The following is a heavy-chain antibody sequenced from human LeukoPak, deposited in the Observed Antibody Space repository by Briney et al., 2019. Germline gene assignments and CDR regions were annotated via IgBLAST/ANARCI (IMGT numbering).Heavy chain of an antibody. Sequence: SETLSLTCAVYGGSFSGYYWSWIRQPPGKGLEWIGEINHSGGTNYNPPLKSRVTISVDTSKNQFSLQLSSVTAADTAVYYGARGRKRITMVRGVTLGRFDPWGQGTLVTVSS. CDR2: INHSGGT. V-gene: IGHV4-34*01. J-gene: IGHJ5*02. CDR1: GGSFSGYY. D-gene: IGHD3-10*01. CDR3: ARGRKRITMVRGVTLGRFDP.